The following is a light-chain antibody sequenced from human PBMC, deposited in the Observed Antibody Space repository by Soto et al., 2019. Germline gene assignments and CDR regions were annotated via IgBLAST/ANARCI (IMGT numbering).Light chain of an antibody. J-gene: IGKJ1*01. CDR1: QSISSW. V-gene: IGKV1-5*03. CDR2: KAS. CDR3: RQYNSYPWT. Sequence: DIQMTQSPSTLSASVGDRVTITCRASQSISSWLAWYQQKPGKAPKLLIYKASSLESGVPSRFRGSGSGTEFTLTISSRQPDDFATYCCRQYNSYPWTVGQGTKVEIK.